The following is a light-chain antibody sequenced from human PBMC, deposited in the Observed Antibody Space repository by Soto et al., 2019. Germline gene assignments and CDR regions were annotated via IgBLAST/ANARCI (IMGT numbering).Light chain of an antibody. J-gene: IGKJ4*01. CDR2: DAS. Sequence: EIVLTQSPATLSFSPGERATLSCRASQSVSSYLAWYQQKPGQGPRLLIYDASNRATGIPARFSGSGSGTDFTLTISSLEPEDVAVYYCQQRSIWPLTFGGGTKVEI. CDR1: QSVSSY. CDR3: QQRSIWPLT. V-gene: IGKV3-11*01.